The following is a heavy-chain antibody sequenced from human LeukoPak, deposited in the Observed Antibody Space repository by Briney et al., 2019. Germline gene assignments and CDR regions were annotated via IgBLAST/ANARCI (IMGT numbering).Heavy chain of an antibody. J-gene: IGHJ3*02. Sequence: GGSLRLSCAASGFTFSSYAMHWVRQAPGKGLEYVSAISSNGGSTYYANSVKGRFTISRDNPKNTLYLQMGSLRAEDMAVYYCARLYSSGWYVDAFDIWGQGTMVTVSS. D-gene: IGHD6-19*01. CDR2: ISSNGGST. CDR3: ARLYSSGWYVDAFDI. CDR1: GFTFSSYA. V-gene: IGHV3-64*01.